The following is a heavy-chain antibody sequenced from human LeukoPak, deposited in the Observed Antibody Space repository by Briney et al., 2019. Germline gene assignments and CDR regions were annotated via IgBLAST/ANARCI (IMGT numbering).Heavy chain of an antibody. D-gene: IGHD6-19*01. CDR2: IYSGGST. J-gene: IGHJ4*02. Sequence: GGSLRLSCAASGLTVSRNYMSWVRQAPGKGLEWVSVIYSGGSTYYADSVKGRFTISRDNSKNTLYLQMNSLRAEDTAVYYCASPYSSGWYSFDYWGQGTLVTVSS. V-gene: IGHV3-66*01. CDR1: GLTVSRNY. CDR3: ASPYSSGWYSFDY.